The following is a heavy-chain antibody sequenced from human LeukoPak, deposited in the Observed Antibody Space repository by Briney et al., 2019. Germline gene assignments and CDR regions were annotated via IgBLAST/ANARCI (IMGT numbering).Heavy chain of an antibody. Sequence: GGSLRLSCAVSGFTFSSYWMSWVRQAPGKGLGWVANTNQEGREKCYVDSLEDRFTISRDNAKNSLFLQMTSLRAEDTAVYYCARDAYSGGSCYAYWGQGTLVSVS. J-gene: IGHJ4*02. CDR2: TNQEGREK. CDR1: GFTFSSYW. V-gene: IGHV3-7*01. CDR3: ARDAYSGGSCYAY. D-gene: IGHD2-15*01.